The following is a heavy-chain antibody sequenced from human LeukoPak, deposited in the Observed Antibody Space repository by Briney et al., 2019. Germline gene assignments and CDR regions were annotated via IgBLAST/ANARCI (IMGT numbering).Heavy chain of an antibody. J-gene: IGHJ4*02. D-gene: IGHD3-22*01. CDR3: AISSDSSGYYALI. CDR2: IIPIFGTA. V-gene: IGHV1-69*05. Sequence: ASVKVSCKASGGTFSSYAISWVRQAPGRGLEWMGRIIPIFGTANYAQKFQGRVTITRDESTSTAYMELSSLRSEDTAVYYCAISSDSSGYYALIWGQGTLVTVSS. CDR1: GGTFSSYA.